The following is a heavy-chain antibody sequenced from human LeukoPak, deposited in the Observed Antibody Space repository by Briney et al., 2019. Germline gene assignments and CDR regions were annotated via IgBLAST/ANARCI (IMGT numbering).Heavy chain of an antibody. J-gene: IGHJ6*04. CDR1: GGSFSGHD. V-gene: IGHV4-34*01. Sequence: SETLSLTCAVYGGSFSGHDWSWIRQPPGKGLEWIGEINHGGSTNYNPSPKSRVTISVDTSKNQFSLKLNSVTAADTAVYYCARGTSGSGSPNHYAMDVWGKGTTVTVSS. D-gene: IGHD3-10*01. CDR2: INHGGST. CDR3: ARGTSGSGSPNHYAMDV.